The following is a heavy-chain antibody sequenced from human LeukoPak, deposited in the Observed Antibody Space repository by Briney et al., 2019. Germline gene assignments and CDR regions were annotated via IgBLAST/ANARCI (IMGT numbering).Heavy chain of an antibody. CDR2: ISSSSSII. Sequence: PGRSLRLSCAASGFTFSSYSMNWVRQAPGKGLEWVSSISSSSSIIYYADSVKGRFTISRDNAKNSLYLQVNSLRAEDTAVYYCARDLFDDYSLDYWGQGTLVTVSS. V-gene: IGHV3-21*01. CDR1: GFTFSSYS. CDR3: ARDLFDDYSLDY. J-gene: IGHJ4*02. D-gene: IGHD3-16*01.